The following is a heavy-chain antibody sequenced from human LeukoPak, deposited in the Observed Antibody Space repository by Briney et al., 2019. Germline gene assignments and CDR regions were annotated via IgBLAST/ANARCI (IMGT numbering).Heavy chain of an antibody. J-gene: IGHJ3*02. Sequence: GGSLRLSCAASRFTFSSYSMNWVRQAPGKGLEWVSSISSSSSYIYYADSVKGRFTNSRDNAKNSLYLQMNSLRAEDTAVYYCARAIRITMIVESYAFDIWGQGTMVTVSS. D-gene: IGHD3-22*01. CDR3: ARAIRITMIVESYAFDI. CDR2: ISSSSSYI. V-gene: IGHV3-21*01. CDR1: RFTFSSYS.